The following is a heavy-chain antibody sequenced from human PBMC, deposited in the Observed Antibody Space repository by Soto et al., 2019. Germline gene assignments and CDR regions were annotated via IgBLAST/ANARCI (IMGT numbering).Heavy chain of an antibody. V-gene: IGHV4-34*01. CDR3: ARSDGRY. J-gene: IGHJ4*02. CDR1: GGSFSGYY. CDR2: INHSGST. Sequence: SETLSLTCTVSGGSFSGYYWSWIRQPPGKGLEWIGEINHSGSTNYNPSLKSRVTISVDTSKNQFSLKLSSVTAADTAVYYCARSDGRYWGQGTLVTVSS.